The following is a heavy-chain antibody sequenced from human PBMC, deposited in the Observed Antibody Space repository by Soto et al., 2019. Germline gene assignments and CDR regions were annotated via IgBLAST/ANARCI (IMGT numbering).Heavy chain of an antibody. J-gene: IGHJ4*02. Sequence: QLQLQESGPGLVKPSETLSLTCTVSGGSISSSSYYWGWIRQPPGKGLEWIGSIYYSVSTYYTRSLKSRVTISVDTSKNQFSLKLSSVPAADTAVYYCARVPYYEFWSGYDYWCQGTMVTVSS. D-gene: IGHD3-3*01. CDR3: ARVPYYEFWSGYDY. CDR2: IYYSVST. V-gene: IGHV4-39*01. CDR1: GGSISSSSYY.